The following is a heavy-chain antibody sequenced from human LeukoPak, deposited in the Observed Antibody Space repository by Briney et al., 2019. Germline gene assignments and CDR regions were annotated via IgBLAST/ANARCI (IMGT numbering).Heavy chain of an antibody. V-gene: IGHV3-21*01. CDR2: ISCCNSYI. J-gene: IGHJ4*02. Sequence: GGPLRLFCRTSGFPHNIYSMLGPRHAPEKALEWFASISCCNSYIHYADSVKGRFTISRDNAKNSLYLQMNSLRAEDTAVYYCARRFNWGQGTLVTVSS. CDR3: ARRFN. CDR1: GFPHNIYS.